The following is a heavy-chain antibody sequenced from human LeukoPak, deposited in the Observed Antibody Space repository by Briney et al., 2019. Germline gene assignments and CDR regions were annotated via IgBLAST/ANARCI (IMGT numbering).Heavy chain of an antibody. CDR1: GGTFSSYA. CDR3: ARTGYGDHAWYLQH. CDR2: MNPNSGNT. D-gene: IGHD4-17*01. V-gene: IGHV1-8*02. J-gene: IGHJ1*01. Sequence: ASVKVSCKASGGTFSSYAINWVRQATGQGLEWMGWMNPNSGNTGYAQKFQGRVTMTWNTSISTAYMELSSLRSEDTAVYYCARTGYGDHAWYLQHWGQGTLLTVSS.